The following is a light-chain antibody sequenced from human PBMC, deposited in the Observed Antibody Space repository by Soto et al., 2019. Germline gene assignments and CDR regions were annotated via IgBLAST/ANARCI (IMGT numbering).Light chain of an antibody. Sequence: QSVLTQPPSVSGAPGQRVTISCTGKSSNIGAGYDVHWYQQLPGTAPKLLIYGNSNRPSGVPDRFSGSKSGTSASLAITGLQAEDEADYYCQSYDSTLYVFGTGTRSPS. J-gene: IGLJ1*01. CDR3: QSYDSTLYV. CDR1: SSNIGAGYD. CDR2: GNS. V-gene: IGLV1-40*01.